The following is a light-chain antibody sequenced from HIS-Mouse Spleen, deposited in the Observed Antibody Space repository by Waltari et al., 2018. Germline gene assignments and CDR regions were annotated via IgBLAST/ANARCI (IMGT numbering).Light chain of an antibody. Sequence: AIQLTQSPSSLSASVGDRVTITCRASQGIRSALAWYQQKPGKAPKLLIYDASSLECGVPSRFSGSGSGTDFTLTISSLQPEDFATYYCQQFNSYPALTFGGGTKVEIK. CDR3: QQFNSYPALT. CDR1: QGIRSA. V-gene: IGKV1-13*02. J-gene: IGKJ4*01. CDR2: DAS.